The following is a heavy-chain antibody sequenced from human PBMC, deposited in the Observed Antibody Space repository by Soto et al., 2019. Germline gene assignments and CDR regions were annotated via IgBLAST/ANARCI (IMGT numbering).Heavy chain of an antibody. J-gene: IGHJ4*02. Sequence: GGSLRLSCAASGFTFSSYWMSWVRQAQGKGLEWVANIKQDGSEKYYVDSVKGRFTISRDNAKNSLYLQMNSLRAEDTAVYYCARVLKWLGEYYFDFWGQGTLVTVSS. CDR2: IKQDGSEK. V-gene: IGHV3-7*03. CDR1: GFTFSSYW. D-gene: IGHD6-19*01. CDR3: ARVLKWLGEYYFDF.